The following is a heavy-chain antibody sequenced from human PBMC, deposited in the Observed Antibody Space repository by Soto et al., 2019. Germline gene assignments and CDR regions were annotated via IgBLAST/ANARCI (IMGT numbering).Heavy chain of an antibody. Sequence: QVQLQQWGAGLLKPSETLSLTCAVYGGSFSGYYWSWIRQPPGKGLEWIGEINHSGSTNYNPSRKSRVTKAEDTSRNQCSLKLSAVTAADTAVYYGARGAAGVTTMYYFDYWGQGTLVTVSS. CDR1: GGSFSGYY. CDR3: ARGAAGVTTMYYFDY. J-gene: IGHJ4*02. D-gene: IGHD4-17*01. CDR2: INHSGST. V-gene: IGHV4-34*01.